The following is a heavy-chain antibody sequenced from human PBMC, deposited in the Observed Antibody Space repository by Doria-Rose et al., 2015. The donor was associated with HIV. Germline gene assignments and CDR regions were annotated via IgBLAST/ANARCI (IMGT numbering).Heavy chain of an antibody. CDR2: LYYSGIT. CDR3: AKQAVNWFDP. V-gene: IGHV4-39*01. J-gene: IGHJ5*02. CDR1: GGSVASGTPY. Sequence: QVQLQESGPGLVKPSETLSLTCTVSGGSVASGTPYWDWIRQTPGNGLEWIGTLYYSGITYYNPSLRCRVTISLHTSKNQYSLKLISVTAADAGVYYCAKQAVNWFDPWGQGTLVTVSS.